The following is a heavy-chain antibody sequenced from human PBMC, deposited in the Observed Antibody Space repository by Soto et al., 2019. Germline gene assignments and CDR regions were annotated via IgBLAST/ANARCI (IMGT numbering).Heavy chain of an antibody. CDR2: IYHSGST. J-gene: IGHJ5*02. Sequence: SETLSLTCIVSGGSVSSSNWWSWVRQPPGKGLEWIGEIYHSGSTTYNPSLKSRATISVDKSENQFSLRLKSVTAADTAVYYCASVGPAYANSGYHLTWGPGTLVTVSS. CDR3: ASVGPAYANSGYHLT. D-gene: IGHD3-22*01. V-gene: IGHV4-4*02. CDR1: GGSVSSSNW.